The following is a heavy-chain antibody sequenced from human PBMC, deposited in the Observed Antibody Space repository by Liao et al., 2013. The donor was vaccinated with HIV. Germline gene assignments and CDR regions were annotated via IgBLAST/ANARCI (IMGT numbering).Heavy chain of an antibody. D-gene: IGHD6-13*01. CDR2: IYYSGST. J-gene: IGHJ6*03. CDR1: GGSISSYY. V-gene: IGHV4-59*01. CDR3: ARGILGSSWDAYYYYMDV. Sequence: QVQLQESGPGLVKPSETLSLTCTVSGGSISSYYWSWIRQPPGKGLEWIGYIYYSGSTNYNPSLKSRVTISVDTSKNQFSLNLISATAADTAVYYCARGILGSSWDAYYYYMDVWGKGTTVTVSS.